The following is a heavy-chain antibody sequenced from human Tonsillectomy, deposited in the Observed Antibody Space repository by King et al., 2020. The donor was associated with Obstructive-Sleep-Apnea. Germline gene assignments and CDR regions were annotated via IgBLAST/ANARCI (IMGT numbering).Heavy chain of an antibody. CDR3: ARQNDHVQYNWFVP. Sequence: QLQESGPGLVKPSETLSLTCTVSGGSISSSSYYWGWIRQPPGKGLEWIGSIYYSGSTYYNPSLKSRVTISVDTSKNQFSLKLRSVTAADTAVYYCARQNDHVQYNWFVPWGQGTLVTVSS. CDR1: GGSISSSSYY. J-gene: IGHJ5*02. CDR2: IYYSGST. D-gene: IGHD1-1*01. V-gene: IGHV4-39*01.